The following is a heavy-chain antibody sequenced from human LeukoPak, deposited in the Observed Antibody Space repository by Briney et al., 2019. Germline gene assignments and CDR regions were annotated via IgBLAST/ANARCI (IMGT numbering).Heavy chain of an antibody. CDR2: VYYGRSP. CDR3: ARSSGTGTFSY. D-gene: IGHD6-25*01. CDR1: GDSISRSTYY. V-gene: IGHV4-39*02. Sequence: SETLSLTCTVSGDSISRSTYYWAWIRQPPGKGLEWIGSVYYGRSPYFDPSLESRATISVDTSKNHFSLKMSSVTAADTAVYYCARSSGTGTFSYWGQGTLVTVSS. J-gene: IGHJ4*02.